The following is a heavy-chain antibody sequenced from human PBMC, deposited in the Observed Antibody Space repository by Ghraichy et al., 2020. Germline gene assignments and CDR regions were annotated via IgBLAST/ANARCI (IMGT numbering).Heavy chain of an antibody. CDR2: INHSGST. CDR1: GGSFSGYY. J-gene: IGHJ4*02. Sequence: ESLNISCAVYGGSFSGYYWSWIRQPPGKGLEWIGEINHSGSTNYNPSLKSRVTISVDTSKNQFSLKLSSVTAADTAVYYCARVGGSYSRRDYFDYWGQGTLVTVSS. V-gene: IGHV4-34*01. CDR3: ARVGGSYSRRDYFDY. D-gene: IGHD1-26*01.